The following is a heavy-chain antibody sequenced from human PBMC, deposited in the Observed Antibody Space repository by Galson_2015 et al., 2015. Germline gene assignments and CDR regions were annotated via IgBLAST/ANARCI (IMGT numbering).Heavy chain of an antibody. D-gene: IGHD2-2*01. J-gene: IGHJ4*02. Sequence: SLRLSCAASGFTFSNAWMSWVRQAPGKRLEWVGRIKSKTDGGTTDYAAPVKGRFTISRDDSKNTLYLQMNSLKTEDTAVYYCTTASPLPAARLDYWGQGTLVTVSS. CDR3: TTASPLPAARLDY. CDR1: GFTFSNAW. V-gene: IGHV3-15*01. CDR2: IKSKTDGGTT.